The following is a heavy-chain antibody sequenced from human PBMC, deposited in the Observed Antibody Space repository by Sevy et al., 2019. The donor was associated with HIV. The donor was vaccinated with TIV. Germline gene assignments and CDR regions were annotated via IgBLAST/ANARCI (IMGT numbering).Heavy chain of an antibody. CDR1: GFTFSSYE. CDR3: ARVGPRQPGYYGMDV. CDR2: ISSSGSTI. J-gene: IGHJ6*02. V-gene: IGHV3-48*03. Sequence: GGSLRLSCAASGFTFSSYEMNWVRQAPGKGLEWVAYISSSGSTIDYADSVKGRFTISRDNAKNSLYLQMNSLRAGDTAVYYCARVGPRQPGYYGMDVWGQGTTVTVSS. D-gene: IGHD3-10*01.